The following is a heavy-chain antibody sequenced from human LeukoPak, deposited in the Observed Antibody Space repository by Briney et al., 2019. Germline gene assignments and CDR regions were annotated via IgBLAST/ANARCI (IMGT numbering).Heavy chain of an antibody. D-gene: IGHD1-1*01. Sequence: PSETLSLTCNVSGGSISSDMYYWNWIRQPAGKGLEWIGRIYSSGSTNYNPSLKSRVTISVDTSKNQFSLNLTSVTAADSAVYYCARVSWFPGTSYYYMDVWGKGTTVTVSS. CDR1: GGSISSDMYY. V-gene: IGHV4-61*02. CDR3: ARVSWFPGTSYYYMDV. CDR2: IYSSGST. J-gene: IGHJ6*03.